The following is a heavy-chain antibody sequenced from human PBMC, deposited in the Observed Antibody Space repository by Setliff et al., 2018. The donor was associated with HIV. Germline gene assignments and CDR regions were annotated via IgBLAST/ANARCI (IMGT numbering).Heavy chain of an antibody. D-gene: IGHD2-2*01. J-gene: IGHJ4*02. CDR3: VTSSSWSSRLNF. V-gene: IGHV4-39*07. Sequence: SETLSLTCTVSGGSASNSRYYWAWIRQPPGKGLEYIGSIHYNEKTNYNPSLKSRVTISVDTSKNQFSLKLTSVTAADTAVYYCVTSSSWSSRLNFWGPGTLVTVSS. CDR1: GGSASNSRYY. CDR2: IHYNEKT.